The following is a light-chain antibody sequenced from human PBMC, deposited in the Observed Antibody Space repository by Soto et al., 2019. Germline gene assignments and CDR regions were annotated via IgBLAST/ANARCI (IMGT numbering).Light chain of an antibody. CDR2: KAS. J-gene: IGKJ1*01. V-gene: IGKV1-5*03. CDR1: QSINIW. CDR3: QQYNTYPWT. Sequence: DIQMTQSPSTLSASVGDRVTITCRASQSINIWLAWYQQKPGRAPKLLIYKASTLESGVPSRFSGSGSGTEFTLTISSLQPDDFVTYYCQQYNTYPWTFGQGTKVDIK.